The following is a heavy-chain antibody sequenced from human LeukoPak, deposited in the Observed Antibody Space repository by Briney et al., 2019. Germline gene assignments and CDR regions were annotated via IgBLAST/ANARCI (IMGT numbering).Heavy chain of an antibody. CDR2: ISAFNGNT. J-gene: IGHJ5*02. CDR1: GYTFTSYG. D-gene: IGHD3-10*01. V-gene: IGHV1-18*01. Sequence: ASVKVSCKASGYTFTSYGISWVRHAPGQGLEWMGWISAFNGNTNYAQTPQGRVTITRNTPISTAYMELSSLRSEDTAVYYCARGYYYGSESYWHTKWFDPWGQGTLVTVSS. CDR3: ARGYYYGSESYWHTKWFDP.